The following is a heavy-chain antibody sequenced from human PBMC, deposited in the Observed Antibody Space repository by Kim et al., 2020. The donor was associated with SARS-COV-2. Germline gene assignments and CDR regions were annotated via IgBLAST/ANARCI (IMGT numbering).Heavy chain of an antibody. CDR2: TRNKANSYTT. D-gene: IGHD3-10*01. Sequence: GGSLRLSCAASGFTFSDHYMDWVRQAPGKGLEWVGRTRNKANSYTTEYAASVKGRFTISRDDSKNSLYLQMNSLKTEDTAVYYCAREPTPYYGSGSYYPYYYCGMDVWGQGTTVTVSS. J-gene: IGHJ6*02. V-gene: IGHV3-72*01. CDR1: GFTFSDHY. CDR3: AREPTPYYGSGSYYPYYYCGMDV.